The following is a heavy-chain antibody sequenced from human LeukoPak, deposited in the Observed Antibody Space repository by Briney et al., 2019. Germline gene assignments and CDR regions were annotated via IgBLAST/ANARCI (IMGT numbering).Heavy chain of an antibody. V-gene: IGHV3-23*01. J-gene: IGHJ4*02. CDR1: GFTFSSYA. D-gene: IGHD1-1*01. Sequence: GGSLRLSCAASGFTFSSYAMSWVRQAPGKGLEWVSSISGSDTYSADSVKGRFTISRDNSKNTLYLQMNSLRAEDTAVYYCANKRTVFDYWGQGTLVTVSS. CDR3: ANKRTVFDY. CDR2: ISGSDT.